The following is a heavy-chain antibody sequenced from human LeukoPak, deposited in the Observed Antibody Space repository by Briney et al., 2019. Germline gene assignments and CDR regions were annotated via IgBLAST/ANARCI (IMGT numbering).Heavy chain of an antibody. CDR2: IYYSGST. CDR3: ARHRYGSGSFDY. V-gene: IGHV4-39*01. CDR1: GGSISSSSYY. D-gene: IGHD3-10*01. J-gene: IGHJ4*02. Sequence: PSETLSLTCTVSGGSISSSSYYWGWIRQPPGKGLEWIGSIYYSGSTYYNPSLKSRATISVDTSKNQFSLKLSSVTAADTAVYYCARHRYGSGSFDYWGQGTLVTVSS.